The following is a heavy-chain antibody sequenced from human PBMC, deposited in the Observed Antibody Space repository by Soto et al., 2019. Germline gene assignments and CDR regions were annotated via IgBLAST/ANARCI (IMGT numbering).Heavy chain of an antibody. CDR1: GYTFTSYY. Sequence: ASVKVSCKASGYTFTSYYMHWVRQAPGQGLEWMGIINPSGGSTSYAQKFQGRVTMTRDTSTSTVYMELSSLRSEDTAVYYCARDQGRVGPRVGSRLDRRGNYYYYYMDIWGKGTTVTVSS. V-gene: IGHV1-46*03. D-gene: IGHD3-16*01. CDR3: ARDQGRVGPRVGSRLDRRGNYYYYYMDI. J-gene: IGHJ6*03. CDR2: INPSGGST.